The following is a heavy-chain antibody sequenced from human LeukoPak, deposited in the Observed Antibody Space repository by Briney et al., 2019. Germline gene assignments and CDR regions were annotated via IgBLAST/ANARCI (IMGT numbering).Heavy chain of an antibody. Sequence: SETLSLTCTVSGGSISSSSYYWGWIRQPPGKGLEWIGSIYYSGSTYYNPSLKSRVTISVDTSKNQFSLKLSSVTAADTAVYYCARDRGSGSTRYFDYWGQGTLVTVSS. D-gene: IGHD3-10*01. CDR2: IYYSGST. CDR3: ARDRGSGSTRYFDY. V-gene: IGHV4-39*07. CDR1: GGSISSSSYY. J-gene: IGHJ4*02.